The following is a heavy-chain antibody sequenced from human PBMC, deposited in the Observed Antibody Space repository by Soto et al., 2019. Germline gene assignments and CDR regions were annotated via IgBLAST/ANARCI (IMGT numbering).Heavy chain of an antibody. Sequence: LRLSCAASGFTFSSYWMSWVRHAPVKGLDWVANIKQDGSEKYYVDSVKGRFTISRDNAKNSLYLQMNSLRAEDTAVYYCARELGRDYDFWSGYYMGNWFDPWGQGTLVTVSS. CDR2: IKQDGSEK. V-gene: IGHV3-7*01. CDR1: GFTFSSYW. CDR3: ARELGRDYDFWSGYYMGNWFDP. J-gene: IGHJ5*02. D-gene: IGHD3-3*01.